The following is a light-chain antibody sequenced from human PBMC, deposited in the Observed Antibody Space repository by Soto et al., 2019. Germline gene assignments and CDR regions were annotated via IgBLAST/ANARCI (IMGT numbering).Light chain of an antibody. V-gene: IGKV3-20*01. Sequence: EIVLTQSPGTLSLSPGERATLSCRASQSISINYLAWYQQKPGQAPRLLIYGTSSRAAGIPDRFSGSGSGTDFTRTIDTVVPEGLGVNYCQQYGNSRFTVGPGTKVDSK. CDR3: QQYGNSRFT. J-gene: IGKJ3*01. CDR2: GTS. CDR1: QSISINY.